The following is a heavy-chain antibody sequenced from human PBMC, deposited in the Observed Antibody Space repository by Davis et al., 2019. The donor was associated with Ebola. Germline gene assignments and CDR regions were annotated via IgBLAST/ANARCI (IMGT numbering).Heavy chain of an antibody. V-gene: IGHV4-34*01. CDR2: IYHSGST. J-gene: IGHJ4*02. D-gene: IGHD6-13*01. CDR3: ARGQQLDPFDY. CDR1: GGSFSGYY. Sequence: MPSETLSLTCDVYGGSFSGYYWSWVRQPPGKGLEWIGEIYHSGSTNYNPSLKSRVTISVDKSKNQFSLKLSSVTAADTAVYYCARGQQLDPFDYWGQGTLVTVSS.